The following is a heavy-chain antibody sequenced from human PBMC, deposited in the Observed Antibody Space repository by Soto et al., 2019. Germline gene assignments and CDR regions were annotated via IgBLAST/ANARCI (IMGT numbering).Heavy chain of an antibody. Sequence: SETLSLTCGVYGGSFSGYYWSWIRQPPGKGLEWIGEVNHSGSTNYNPSLKSRVTISVDTSKNQFSLKLSSVTAADTADYYCARHFSVDYFDYWGQGALVTFSS. V-gene: IGHV4-34*01. CDR2: VNHSGST. CDR1: GGSFSGYY. CDR3: ARHFSVDYFDY. J-gene: IGHJ4*02.